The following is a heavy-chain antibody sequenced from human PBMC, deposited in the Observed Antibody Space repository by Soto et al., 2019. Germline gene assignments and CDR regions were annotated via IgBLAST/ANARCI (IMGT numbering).Heavy chain of an antibody. CDR1: GGSIISGGYS. Sequence: LQLLESGSRLLKPSQTLSLTCAVSGGSIISGGYSWSWIRQSPGKGLEWIGCIYHSGMTYYNPYLEGLVTISLDGSDNHFSPNVASVTAADTAVYFCARGNSRRYDSFTGHVSSHSNGFDPWGLGSVVTVSS. V-gene: IGHV4-30-2*06. CDR2: IYHSGMT. CDR3: ARGNSRRYDSFTGHVSSHSNGFDP. J-gene: IGHJ5*02. D-gene: IGHD3-9*01.